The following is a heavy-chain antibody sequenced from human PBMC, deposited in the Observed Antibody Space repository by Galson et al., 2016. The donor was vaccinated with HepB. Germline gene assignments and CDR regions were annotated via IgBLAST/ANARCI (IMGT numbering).Heavy chain of an antibody. CDR3: ARPLNSGHDFLGY. Sequence: SLRLSCAASGFTFSIYTMHWVRQAPGKGLEWVALISSDGSNKYYADSVKGRFTISRDNSKNTLYLQMNSLRAEDMAVYYCARPLNSGHDFLGYWGRGTLVSVSS. J-gene: IGHJ4*02. V-gene: IGHV3-30-3*01. D-gene: IGHD5-12*01. CDR2: ISSDGSNK. CDR1: GFTFSIYT.